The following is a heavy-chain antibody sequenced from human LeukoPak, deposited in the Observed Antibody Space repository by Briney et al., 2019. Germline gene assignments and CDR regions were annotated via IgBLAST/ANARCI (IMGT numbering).Heavy chain of an antibody. V-gene: IGHV3-30*04. CDR1: GFNFNSYV. D-gene: IGHD4-17*01. J-gene: IGHJ4*02. CDR3: ARSSLYGDYIPY. CDR2: ISDDGSNT. Sequence: GGSLRLSCLGSGFNFNSYVIHWVRQAPGKGLEWMTLISDDGSNTYYSDSVKGRFTISRDNSNNSVYPQMNSLRPEDTALYYCARSSLYGDYIPYWGQGTLVTVSS.